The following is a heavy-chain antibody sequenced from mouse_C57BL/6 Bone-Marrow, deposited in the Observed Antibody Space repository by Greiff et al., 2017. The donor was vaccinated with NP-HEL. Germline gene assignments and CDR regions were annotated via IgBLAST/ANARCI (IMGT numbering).Heavy chain of an antibody. CDR3: ATYYGSSYDY. J-gene: IGHJ2*01. CDR1: GFNIKDDY. V-gene: IGHV14-4*01. CDR2: IDPENGDT. D-gene: IGHD1-1*01. Sequence: EVKLVESGAELVRPGASVKLSCTASGFNIKDDYMHWVKQRPEQGLEWIGWIDPENGDTEYASKFQGKATITADTSSNTAYLQLSSLTSEDTAVFYCATYYGSSYDYWGENTTLTDSS.